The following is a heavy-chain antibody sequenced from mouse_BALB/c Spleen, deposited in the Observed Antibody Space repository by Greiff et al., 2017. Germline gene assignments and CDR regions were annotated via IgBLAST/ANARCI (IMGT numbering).Heavy chain of an antibody. CDR2: IYPYNGGT. J-gene: IGHJ2*01. V-gene: IGHV1S29*02. CDR1: GYTFTDYN. Sequence: EVQRVESGPELVKPGASVKMSCKASGYTFTDYNMHWVKQSHGKSLEWIGYIYPYNGGTGYNQKFKSKATLTVDNSSSTAYMELRSLTSEDSAVYYCAANCFDYWGQGTTLTVSS. CDR3: AANCFDY.